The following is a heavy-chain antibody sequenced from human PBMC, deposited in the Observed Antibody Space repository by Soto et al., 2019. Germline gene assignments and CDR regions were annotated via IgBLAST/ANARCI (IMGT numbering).Heavy chain of an antibody. V-gene: IGHV3-30-3*01. D-gene: IGHD6-13*01. J-gene: IGHJ6*02. CDR3: AREAAADPYYYYGMDV. CDR2: ISYDGSNK. CDR1: GFTFSSYA. Sequence: PGGSLRLSCAASGFTFSSYAMHWVRQAPGKGLEWVAVISYDGSNKYYADSVKGRFTISRDNSKNTLYLQMNSLRAEDTAVYYCAREAAADPYYYYGMDVWGQGTTVTVSS.